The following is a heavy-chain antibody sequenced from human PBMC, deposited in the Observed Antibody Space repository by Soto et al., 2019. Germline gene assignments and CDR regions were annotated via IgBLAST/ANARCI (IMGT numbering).Heavy chain of an antibody. Sequence: EVQLLESGGGLVQPGGSLRLSCAASGFTFSGHVMSWVRQAPGKGLEWVSGISSNGGSTYYADSVKGRFTISRDNSKNTMYLQMSSLRAEDTAVYYCAKGVSVGLSGYYGMDVWGQGTTVTVSS. V-gene: IGHV3-23*01. CDR2: ISSNGGST. CDR3: AKGVSVGLSGYYGMDV. CDR1: GFTFSGHV. D-gene: IGHD3-16*02. J-gene: IGHJ6*02.